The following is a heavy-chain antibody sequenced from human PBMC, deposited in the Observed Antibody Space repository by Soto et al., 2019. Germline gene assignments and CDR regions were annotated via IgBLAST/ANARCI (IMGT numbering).Heavy chain of an antibody. CDR3: AHRPPERGLASFDP. CDR2: IYWDDAK. D-gene: IGHD1-1*01. J-gene: IGHJ5*02. V-gene: IGHV2-5*02. Sequence: QITLKESGPTLVKPTQTLTLTCTFSGFSLSTSGVGVGWIRQPPRKALEWLALIYWDDAKRYSPSLKSRLTITKDTSKNEVVLTMTNMDPADTATYYCAHRPPERGLASFDPFGQGTLVTVSS. CDR1: GFSLSTSGVG.